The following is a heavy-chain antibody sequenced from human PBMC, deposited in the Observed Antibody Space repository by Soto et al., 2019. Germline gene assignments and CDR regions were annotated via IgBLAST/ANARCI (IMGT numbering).Heavy chain of an antibody. V-gene: IGHV1-69*06. CDR1: GGTFSSYA. CDR2: VIPIFGTA. D-gene: IGHD2-2*01. Sequence: QVQLVQSGAEGKKPGSSVKVSCKASGGTFSSYAISWVLQAPGQGLEWMGGVIPIFGTANYAQKLQGRVTITADKSTSTAYMELSSLRSEDTAVYYCARDKAGYCSSTSCYPPHYYYYGMDVWCQGTTFTVSS. J-gene: IGHJ6*02. CDR3: ARDKAGYCSSTSCYPPHYYYYGMDV.